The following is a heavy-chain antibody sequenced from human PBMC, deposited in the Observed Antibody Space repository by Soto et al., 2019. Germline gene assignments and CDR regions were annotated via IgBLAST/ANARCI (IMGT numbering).Heavy chain of an antibody. CDR1: GFTFSNAW. CDR2: IKSKTDGGTT. V-gene: IGHV3-15*07. J-gene: IGHJ6*02. CDR3: TTVPAHDSSGLYYYYYGMDV. D-gene: IGHD3-22*01. Sequence: GGSLRLSCAASGFTFSNAWMNWVRQAPGKGLEWVGRIKSKTDGGTTDYAAPVKVRCTITRDDSKNTRYLQMNSLKTEDNAVYYCTTVPAHDSSGLYYYYYGMDVWGQGTTVTVSS.